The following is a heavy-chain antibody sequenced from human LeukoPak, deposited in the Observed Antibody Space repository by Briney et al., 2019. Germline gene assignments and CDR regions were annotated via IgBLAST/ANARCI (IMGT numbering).Heavy chain of an antibody. J-gene: IGHJ5*02. CDR2: MNPNNGNT. Sequence: ASVKVSCKASGYTFTSYDINWVRQATGQGLEWMGWMNPNNGNTGYAQKFQGRVTITRNTSISTAYMELISLRSEDTAVYYCARDRYDFWSGYTNWFDPWGQGTLVTVSS. CDR1: GYTFTSYD. V-gene: IGHV1-8*03. CDR3: ARDRYDFWSGYTNWFDP. D-gene: IGHD3-3*01.